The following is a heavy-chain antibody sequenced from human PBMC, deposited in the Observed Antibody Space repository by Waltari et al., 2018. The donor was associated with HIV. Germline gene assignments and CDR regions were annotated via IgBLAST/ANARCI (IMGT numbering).Heavy chain of an antibody. Sequence: EVQLLESGGGLVQPGGSLRLSCAASGFTFSNYAMNWVRQAPGRGLGGVAVMRVRGVSKYYADSVKGRSTISRDNSKDTLYLQRNSLRAEDTAVYYCAKDLLGGGGGDYWGQGTLVTVSS. CDR2: MRVRGVSK. CDR3: AKDLLGGGGGDY. J-gene: IGHJ4*02. V-gene: IGHV3-23*01. D-gene: IGHD2-15*01. CDR1: GFTFSNYA.